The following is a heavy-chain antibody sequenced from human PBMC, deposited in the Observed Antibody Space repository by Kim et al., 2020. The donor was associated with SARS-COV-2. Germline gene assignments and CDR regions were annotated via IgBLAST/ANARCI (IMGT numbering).Heavy chain of an antibody. Sequence: SETLSLTCTVSGGSISSSSYYWGWIRQPPGKGLEWIGSIYYSGSTYYNPSLKSRVTISVDTSKNQFSLKLSSVTAADTAVYYCARNDYDSSGYYYPAYFDSWGQGTLVTVSS. V-gene: IGHV4-39*07. CDR3: ARNDYDSSGYYYPAYFDS. J-gene: IGHJ4*02. CDR1: GGSISSSSYY. D-gene: IGHD3-22*01. CDR2: IYYSGST.